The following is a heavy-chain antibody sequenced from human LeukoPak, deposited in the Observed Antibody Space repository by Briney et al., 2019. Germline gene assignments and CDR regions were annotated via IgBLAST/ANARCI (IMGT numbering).Heavy chain of an antibody. CDR3: ARSRGGYGDYGSWFDP. D-gene: IGHD4-17*01. Sequence: SETLSLTCAVSGGSISSFFWNWIRQPPGKGLEWIGYIHYTGSTKDNPSLKSRVTTSVDTSKNQFSLKLSSVTAADTAVYYCARSRGGYGDYGSWFDPWGQGILVSVSS. CDR2: IHYTGST. V-gene: IGHV4-59*01. CDR1: GGSISSFF. J-gene: IGHJ5*02.